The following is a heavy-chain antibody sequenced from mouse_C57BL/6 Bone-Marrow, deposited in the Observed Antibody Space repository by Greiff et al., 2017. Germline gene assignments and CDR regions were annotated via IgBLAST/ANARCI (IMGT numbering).Heavy chain of an antibody. Sequence: EVKVEESGGGLVKPGGSLKLSCAASGFTFSDYGMHWVRQAPEKGLEWVAYISSGSSTIYYADTVKGRFTISRDNAKNTLFLQRTSLRSEDTAMYYCARPDDYAWFAYWGQGTLVTVSA. CDR3: ARPDDYAWFAY. D-gene: IGHD2-4*01. J-gene: IGHJ3*01. V-gene: IGHV5-17*01. CDR2: ISSGSSTI. CDR1: GFTFSDYG.